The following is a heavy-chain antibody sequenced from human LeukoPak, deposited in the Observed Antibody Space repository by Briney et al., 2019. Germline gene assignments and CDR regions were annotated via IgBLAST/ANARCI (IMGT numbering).Heavy chain of an antibody. V-gene: IGHV3-30*18. CDR3: AKEDYYGSGPFDP. CDR2: ISYDGSNK. Sequence: GGSLRLSCAASGFTFSSYGMHWVRQAPGKGLEWVAVISYDGSNKYYADSVKGRFTISRDNSKNTLYLQMNSLRAEDTAVYYCAKEDYYGSGPFDPWGQGTLVTVSS. CDR1: GFTFSSYG. J-gene: IGHJ5*02. D-gene: IGHD3-10*01.